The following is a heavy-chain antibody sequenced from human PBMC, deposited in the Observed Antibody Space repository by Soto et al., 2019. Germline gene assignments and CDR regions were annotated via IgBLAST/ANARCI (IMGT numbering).Heavy chain of an antibody. J-gene: IGHJ4*02. Sequence: RASVKVSCKVSGYTLTELSMHWVRQAPGKGLEWMGGFDPEDGETIYAQKFQGRVTMTEDTSTDTAYMELSSLRSEDTAVYYCATPPHGRFGELLYQTYYFDYWGQGTLVTVSS. CDR1: GYTLTELS. V-gene: IGHV1-24*01. CDR2: FDPEDGET. D-gene: IGHD3-10*01. CDR3: ATPPHGRFGELLYQTYYFDY.